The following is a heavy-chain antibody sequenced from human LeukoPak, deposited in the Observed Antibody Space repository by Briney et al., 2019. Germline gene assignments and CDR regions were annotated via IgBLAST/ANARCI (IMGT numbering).Heavy chain of an antibody. CDR3: AAGRHGVATWGFDY. D-gene: IGHD5-12*01. CDR2: IVVGSGNT. Sequence: GASVKVSCKASGYTFTSYGISWVRQAPGQRLEWIGWIVVGSGNTNYAQKFQERVTITRDMSTSTAYMELSSLRSEDTAVYYCAAGRHGVATWGFDYWGQGTLVTVSS. V-gene: IGHV1-58*02. CDR1: GYTFTSYG. J-gene: IGHJ4*02.